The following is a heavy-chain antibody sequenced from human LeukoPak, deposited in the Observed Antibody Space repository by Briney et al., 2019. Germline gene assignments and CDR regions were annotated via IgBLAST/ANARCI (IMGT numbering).Heavy chain of an antibody. CDR2: IYPGGST. CDR3: ARIGSSSCPDCNY. J-gene: IGHJ4*02. Sequence: PSETLSLTCTVSGGSISNYYWTWIRQPAGQGLEWIGRIYPGGSTNYNPSLKSRVTMSVDTSKSQFSLSLTYVTAADTAVYYCARIGSSSCPDCNYWGQGTLVTVSS. V-gene: IGHV4-4*07. D-gene: IGHD6-13*01. CDR1: GGSISNYY.